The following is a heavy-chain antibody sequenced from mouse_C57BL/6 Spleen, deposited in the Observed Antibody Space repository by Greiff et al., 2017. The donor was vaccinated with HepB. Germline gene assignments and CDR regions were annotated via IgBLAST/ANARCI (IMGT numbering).Heavy chain of an antibody. Sequence: EVQLVESGPELVKPGDSVKISCKASGYSFTGYFMNWVMQSHGKSLEWIGRINPYNGDTFYNQKFKGKATLTVDKSSSTAHMELRSLTSEDSAVYYCARSGKFYFDYWGQGTTLTVSS. D-gene: IGHD3-1*01. CDR1: GYSFTGYF. CDR3: ARSGKFYFDY. CDR2: INPYNGDT. J-gene: IGHJ2*01. V-gene: IGHV1-20*01.